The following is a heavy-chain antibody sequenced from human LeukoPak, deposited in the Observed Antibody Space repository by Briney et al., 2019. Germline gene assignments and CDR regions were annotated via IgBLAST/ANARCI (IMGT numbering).Heavy chain of an antibody. CDR2: ISSSSSYI. D-gene: IGHD4-17*01. J-gene: IGHJ3*02. Sequence: AGGSLRLSCAASGFTFSSYSMNWVRQAPGKGLEWVSSISSSSSYIYYADSVKGRFTISRDNAKNSLYLQMNSLRAEDTAVYYCARVGGQLTVTTFGTIWGQGTMVTVSS. CDR1: GFTFSSYS. V-gene: IGHV3-21*01. CDR3: ARVGGQLTVTTFGTI.